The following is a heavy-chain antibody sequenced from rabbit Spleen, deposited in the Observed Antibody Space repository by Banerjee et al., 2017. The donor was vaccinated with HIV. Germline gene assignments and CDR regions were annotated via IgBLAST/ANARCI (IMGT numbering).Heavy chain of an antibody. D-gene: IGHD8-1*01. CDR2: IAGSSSAFT. Sequence: QEQLEESGGGLVKPEGSLTLTCKASGFDLSSYYYMCWVRQAPGKGLEWIACIAGSSSAFTYSATWAKGRFTVSKTSSTTVTLQMTSLTVADTATYFCARDTGSSFSSYGMDLWGPGTLVTVS. J-gene: IGHJ6*01. CDR1: GFDLSSYYY. CDR3: ARDTGSSFSSYGMDL. V-gene: IGHV1S45*01.